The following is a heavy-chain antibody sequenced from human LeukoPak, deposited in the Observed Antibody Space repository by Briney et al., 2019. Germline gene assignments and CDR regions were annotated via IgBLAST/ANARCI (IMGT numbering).Heavy chain of an antibody. V-gene: IGHV4-59*02. CDR2: IYYSGST. J-gene: IGHJ5*02. Sequence: PSETLSLTCTVSGGSVSSYYWSWIRQPPGKGLEWIGYIYYSGSTNYNPSLKSRVTISVDTSKNQFSLKLSSVTAADAAVYYCARDIGYSSGNGWFDPWGQGTLVTVSS. CDR3: ARDIGYSSGNGWFDP. CDR1: GGSVSSYY. D-gene: IGHD6-19*01.